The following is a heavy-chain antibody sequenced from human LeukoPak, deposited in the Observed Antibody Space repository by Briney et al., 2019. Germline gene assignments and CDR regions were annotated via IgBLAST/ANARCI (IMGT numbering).Heavy chain of an antibody. D-gene: IGHD3-22*01. J-gene: IGHJ5*02. CDR2: MYYGGST. CDR1: GGSISSGDYF. V-gene: IGHV4-30-4*01. Sequence: SETLSLTCTVSGGSISSGDYFWSWIRQPPGKGLEWIAYMYYGGSTYYNPSLKSRVTMSADTSKNQLSLKLSSVTAADTAVYYCARPYYYDSRIDPWGQGILVTVSS. CDR3: ARPYYYDSRIDP.